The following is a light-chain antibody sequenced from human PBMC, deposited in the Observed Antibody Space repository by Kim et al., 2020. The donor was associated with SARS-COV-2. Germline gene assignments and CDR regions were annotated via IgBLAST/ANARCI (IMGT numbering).Light chain of an antibody. Sequence: QTALTQPASGSGSPGQSITISCTGTSSDVGGYNYVSWYQQHPGKAPKLMIYDVSKRPSGVSNRFSGSKSGNTASLTISGLQAEDEADYYCSSYTSSSTWVFGTGTKVTVL. CDR2: DVS. CDR3: SSYTSSSTWV. CDR1: SSDVGGYNY. J-gene: IGLJ1*01. V-gene: IGLV2-14*01.